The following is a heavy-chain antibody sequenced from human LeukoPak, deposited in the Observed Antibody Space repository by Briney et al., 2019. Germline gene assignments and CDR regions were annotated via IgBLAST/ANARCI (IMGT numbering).Heavy chain of an antibody. D-gene: IGHD4-17*01. CDR2: MNPNSGNT. J-gene: IGHJ6*02. CDR3: ARAPPPVTHPQYYYHYGMDV. V-gene: IGHV1-8*01. Sequence: AWVKVCCKAFGYSFTSYDINWVRQATGQGIEWMGWMNPNSGNTGYAQKFQGRVTMTRTTSISTAYMELSSLRSEDTAVYYCARAPPPVTHPQYYYHYGMDVWGQGTTVTVSS. CDR1: GYSFTSYD.